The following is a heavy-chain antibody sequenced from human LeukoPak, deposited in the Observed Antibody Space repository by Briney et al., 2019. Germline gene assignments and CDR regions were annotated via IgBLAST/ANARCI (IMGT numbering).Heavy chain of an antibody. CDR2: IYPGDSDT. CDR1: GYSFTSYW. Sequence: GESLKISCKGSGYSFTSYWIGWVRQMPGKGLEWMGIIYPGDSDTRYSPSFQGQVTISADKSISTAYLQWSSLKASDTAMYYCASLDCSSTSCYTLFDYWGQGPLVTVSS. CDR3: ASLDCSSTSCYTLFDY. D-gene: IGHD2-2*02. J-gene: IGHJ4*02. V-gene: IGHV5-51*01.